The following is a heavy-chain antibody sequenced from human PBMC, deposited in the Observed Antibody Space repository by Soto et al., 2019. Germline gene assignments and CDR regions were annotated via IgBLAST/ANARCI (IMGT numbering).Heavy chain of an antibody. D-gene: IGHD1-26*01. CDR3: ASRVEVHPTRQWELVGYFDN. J-gene: IGHJ4*02. V-gene: IGHV4-4*01. Sequence: QVQLQESGPGLVKPPGTLSLTCGVSGGSISSNNWWSWVRQTPGKGLEWIGEIYRSGNINYNPSLKSRVTVSIDKSKNQFSLNVFSVTAADSAVYFCASRVEVHPTRQWELVGYFDNWGRGTLVTVS. CDR2: IYRSGNI. CDR1: GGSISSNNW.